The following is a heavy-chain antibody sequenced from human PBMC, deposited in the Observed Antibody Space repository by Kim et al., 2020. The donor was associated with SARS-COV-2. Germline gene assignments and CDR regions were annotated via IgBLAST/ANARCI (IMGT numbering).Heavy chain of an antibody. Sequence: SETLSLTCAVSGGSITSSYWWTWVRQPQGKGLEWIGEIYHSGDTNYNQSLISRVSISVDKSKNQFSLRLSSVTAADTAVYYCARSSAYTLNWFDPGGQRTLVTVSS. CDR3: ARSSAYTLNWFDP. CDR1: GGSITSSYW. V-gene: IGHV4-4*02. D-gene: IGHD5-12*01. CDR2: IYHSGDT. J-gene: IGHJ5*02.